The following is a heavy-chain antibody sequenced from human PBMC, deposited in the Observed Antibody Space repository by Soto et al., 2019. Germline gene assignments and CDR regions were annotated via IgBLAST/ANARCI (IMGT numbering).Heavy chain of an antibody. D-gene: IGHD2-15*01. CDR3: ARDLCSGGSCYFDY. J-gene: IGHJ4*02. CDR2: INPNSGGT. V-gene: IGHV1-2*04. Sequence: QVQLVQSGAEVKKPGASVKVSCKASGYTFTGYYRPWVRQAPGQGLEWMGWINPNSGGTNYAQKFQGWVTMTRDTSISTAYMELSRLRSDDTAVYYCARDLCSGGSCYFDYWGQGTLVTVSS. CDR1: GYTFTGYY.